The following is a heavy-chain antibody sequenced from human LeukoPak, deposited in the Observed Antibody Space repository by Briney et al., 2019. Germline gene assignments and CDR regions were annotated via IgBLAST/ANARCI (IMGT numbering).Heavy chain of an antibody. CDR2: IIPILGIA. CDR3: ARGALGAMASAGADY. CDR1: GGTFSSYA. Sequence: SVKVSCKASGGTFSSYAISWVRQAPGQGLEWMGRIIPILGIANYAQKFQGRVTITADKSTSTAYMELSSLRSEDTAVYYCARGALGAMASAGADYWGQGTLVTVSS. V-gene: IGHV1-69*04. J-gene: IGHJ4*02. D-gene: IGHD1-26*01.